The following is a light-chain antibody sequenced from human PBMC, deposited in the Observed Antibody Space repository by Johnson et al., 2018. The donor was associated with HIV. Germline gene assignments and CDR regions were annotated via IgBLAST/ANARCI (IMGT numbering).Light chain of an antibody. Sequence: QSVLTQPPSVSATPGQKVTIYCSGSSSNIENNYVSWYQQLPETAPKLLIYENNKRPYGIHDRFSGSKSGTSATLGITGLHPGDEADYYCGTWDSSLSDDVFGTGTKVTVL. V-gene: IGLV1-51*02. CDR1: SSNIENNY. CDR2: ENN. J-gene: IGLJ1*01. CDR3: GTWDSSLSDDV.